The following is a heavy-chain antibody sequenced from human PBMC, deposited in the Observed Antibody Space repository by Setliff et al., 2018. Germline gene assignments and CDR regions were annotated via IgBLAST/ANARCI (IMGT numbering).Heavy chain of an antibody. CDR1: GASISSGSYY. D-gene: IGHD3-10*01. V-gene: IGHV4-61*09. Sequence: PSETLSLTCTVSGASISSGSYYWSWIRQPAGKGLEWIGHIHSSGSANYNSSLESRLTMSLDPSKKQFSLKLRSVTAADTAVYYCARDWEITVVREVTQYYYYMDIWGKGNAVTAP. CDR2: IHSSGSA. J-gene: IGHJ6*03. CDR3: ARDWEITVVREVTQYYYYMDI.